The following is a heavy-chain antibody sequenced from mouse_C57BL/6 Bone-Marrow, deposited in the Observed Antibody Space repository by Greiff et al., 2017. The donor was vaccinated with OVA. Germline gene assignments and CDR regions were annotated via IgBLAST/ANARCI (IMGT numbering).Heavy chain of an antibody. CDR1: GFTFSDFY. V-gene: IGHV7-1*01. D-gene: IGHD1-1*02. J-gene: IGHJ4*01. CDR2: SRNKANDYTT. CDR3: ARGGGYYYAMDY. Sequence: EVKLMESGGGLVQSGRSLRLSCATSGFTFSDFYMEWVRQAPGKGLEWIAASRNKANDYTTEYSASVKGRFIVSRDTSQSILYLQMNALRAEDTAIYYCARGGGYYYAMDYWGQGTSVTVSS.